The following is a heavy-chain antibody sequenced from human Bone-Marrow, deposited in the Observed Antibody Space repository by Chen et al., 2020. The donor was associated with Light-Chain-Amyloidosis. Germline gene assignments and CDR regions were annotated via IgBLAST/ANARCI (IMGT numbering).Heavy chain of an antibody. CDR1: GLTSSNAW. CDR2: IKSKTDGGTT. D-gene: IGHD3-3*01. J-gene: IGHJ4*02. Sequence: EVQLVESGGGLVKPGGPLRLSCAASGLTSSNAWMSWVRQAPGKGLEWVGRIKSKTDGGTTDYAAPVKGRFTISRDDSKNTLYLQMNSLKTEDTAVYYCTTGPELNYDFWSGSVDYWGQGTLVTVSS. V-gene: IGHV3-15*01. CDR3: TTGPELNYDFWSGSVDY.